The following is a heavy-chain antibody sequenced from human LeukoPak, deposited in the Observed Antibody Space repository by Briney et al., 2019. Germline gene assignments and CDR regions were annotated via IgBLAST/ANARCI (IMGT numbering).Heavy chain of an antibody. CDR2: MNPNSDNT. CDR3: ARAIVMAGYCTTTRCYKPFDI. D-gene: IGHD2-2*02. V-gene: IGHV1-8*03. J-gene: IGHJ3*02. Sequence: ASVKVSCKASGYTFTSYDINWARQAAGQGLEWMGWMNPNSDNTGYSQNFQGRVTFTRDTSISTAYMELSSLRSEDTAVYFCARAIVMAGYCTTTRCYKPFDIWGQGTMVTVSS. CDR1: GYTFTSYD.